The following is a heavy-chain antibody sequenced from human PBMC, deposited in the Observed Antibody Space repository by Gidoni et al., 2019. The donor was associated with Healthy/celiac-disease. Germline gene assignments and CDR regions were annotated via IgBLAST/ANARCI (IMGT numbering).Heavy chain of an antibody. D-gene: IGHD5-12*01. Sequence: QVQLQQWGAGLLKPSETLSLTCAVSGGSFSGYYWSWIRQPPGKGLEWIGEINHSGSTNYNPSLKSRVTISVDTSKNQFSLKLSSVTAADTAVYYCARIKRGYSGYGEFDPWGQGTLVTVSS. V-gene: IGHV4-34*01. CDR2: INHSGST. CDR1: GGSFSGYY. J-gene: IGHJ5*02. CDR3: ARIKRGYSGYGEFDP.